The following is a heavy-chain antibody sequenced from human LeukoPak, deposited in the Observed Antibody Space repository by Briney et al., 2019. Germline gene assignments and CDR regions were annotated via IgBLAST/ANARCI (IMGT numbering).Heavy chain of an antibody. CDR1: GFTFNNHA. V-gene: IGHV3-23*01. CDR2: ISGSGGST. Sequence: GGSLRLSCAASGFTFNNHALSWVRQAPGKGLEWVSGISGSGGSTHHADSVKGRFSISRDKSKNTLYLQMNSLRAEDTAVYYCAKAHIVVVTAIPTYWYFDLWGRGTLVTVSS. CDR3: AKAHIVVVTAIPTYWYFDL. D-gene: IGHD2-21*02. J-gene: IGHJ2*01.